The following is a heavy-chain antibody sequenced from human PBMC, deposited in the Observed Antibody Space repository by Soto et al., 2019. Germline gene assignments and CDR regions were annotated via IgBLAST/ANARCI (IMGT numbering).Heavy chain of an antibody. CDR2: INHSGST. Sequence: SETLSLTCAVYGGSFSGYYWSWIRQPPGKGMEWIGEINHSGSTNYNPSLKSRGTISVDTSKNQFSLKLSSVTAAAPAVYYCARFYYGSRSHYNRWGKGTLVTVSS. J-gene: IGHJ5*02. CDR1: GGSFSGYY. V-gene: IGHV4-34*01. CDR3: ARFYYGSRSHYNR. D-gene: IGHD3-10*01.